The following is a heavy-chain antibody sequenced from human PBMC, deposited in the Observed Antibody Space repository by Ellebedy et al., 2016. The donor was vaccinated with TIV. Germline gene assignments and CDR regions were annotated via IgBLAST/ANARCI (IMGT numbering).Heavy chain of an antibody. Sequence: ASVKVSCKTSGYTFTAFHIHWVRQAPGQGLEWMGWINPNSGGTNYAQKFQGRVTMTRDTSISTVYMELSGLRSDDTAVYYCARFPSFGSGDYWGQGTLVTVSS. D-gene: IGHD3-10*01. CDR1: GYTFTAFH. CDR2: INPNSGGT. J-gene: IGHJ4*02. V-gene: IGHV1-2*02. CDR3: ARFPSFGSGDY.